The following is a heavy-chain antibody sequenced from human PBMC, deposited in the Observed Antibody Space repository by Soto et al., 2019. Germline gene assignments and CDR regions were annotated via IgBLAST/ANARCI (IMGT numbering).Heavy chain of an antibody. CDR3: ASRYCSRTSCYEDYYYGMDV. Sequence: QVQLVQSGAEVKKPGSSVKVSCKASGGTFSSYAISWVRQAPGQGLEWMGGIIPIFGTANYAQKFQGRVTITADESTSTAYMELSSLRSEDTAVYYCASRYCSRTSCYEDYYYGMDVWGQGTTVTGSS. V-gene: IGHV1-69*01. J-gene: IGHJ6*02. D-gene: IGHD2-2*01. CDR2: IIPIFGTA. CDR1: GGTFSSYA.